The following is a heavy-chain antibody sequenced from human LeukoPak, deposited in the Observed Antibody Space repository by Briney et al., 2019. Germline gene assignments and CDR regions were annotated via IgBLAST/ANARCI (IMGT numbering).Heavy chain of an antibody. V-gene: IGHV4-59*01. D-gene: IGHD3-22*01. Sequence: SETLSLTCTVSGAPINNYYWSWVRQPPFKGLEWIGYIYSTGDTSYNPSLESRVSISMDTSKNHFSLEITSVTAADTAVYYCARGSRVYDRSGFHTWHDYWGHGTLVTVSS. CDR3: ARGSRVYDRSGFHTWHDY. J-gene: IGHJ4*03. CDR1: GAPINNYY. CDR2: IYSTGDT.